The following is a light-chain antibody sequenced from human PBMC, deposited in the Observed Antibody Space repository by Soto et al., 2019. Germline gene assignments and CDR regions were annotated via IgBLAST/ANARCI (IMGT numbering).Light chain of an antibody. Sequence: QSALTQPASVSGSPGQSITISCTGTSSDVGGYNYVSWYQQHPGKAPKLMIYDVSHRPSGVSNRFFGSKSGSTASLTISGLQAEDEADYYCSSYTSSSTLVFGGGTKVTVL. CDR2: DVS. V-gene: IGLV2-14*03. J-gene: IGLJ2*01. CDR1: SSDVGGYNY. CDR3: SSYTSSSTLV.